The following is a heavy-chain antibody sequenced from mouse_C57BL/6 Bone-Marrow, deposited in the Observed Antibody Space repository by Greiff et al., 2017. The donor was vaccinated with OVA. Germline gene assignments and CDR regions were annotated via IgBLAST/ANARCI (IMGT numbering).Heavy chain of an antibody. CDR1: GYTFTDYY. V-gene: IGHV1-76*01. CDR2: IYPGSGNT. J-gene: IGHJ4*01. Sequence: QVHVKQSGAELVRPGASVKLSCKASGYTFTDYYINWVKPRPGQGLEWIARIYPGSGNTYYNEKFKGKATLTAEKSSSTAYMQRSSLTSEDSAVYVCARGDWDEYGRYAMDYWGQGTAVTVSA. CDR3: ARGDWDEYGRYAMDY. D-gene: IGHD4-1*01.